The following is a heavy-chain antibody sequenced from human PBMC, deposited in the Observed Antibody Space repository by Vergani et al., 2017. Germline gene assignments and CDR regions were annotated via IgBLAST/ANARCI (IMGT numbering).Heavy chain of an antibody. CDR2: INNSGSA. V-gene: IGHV4-34*02. CDR1: GGSLSGSY. Sequence: QVQLQQWGAGLVKPSETLSLTCVVHGGSLSGSYWSWIRQPPGKGLEWIGEINNSGSANYNPSLQSRVTISIDTSKNQFSLRLFSVTAADTAVYYCARAGIWLPNYWGQGTLVTVS. D-gene: IGHD3-9*01. CDR3: ARAGIWLPNY. J-gene: IGHJ4*02.